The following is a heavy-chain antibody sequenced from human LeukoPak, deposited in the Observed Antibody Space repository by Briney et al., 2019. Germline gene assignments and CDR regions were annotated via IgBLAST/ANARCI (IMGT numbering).Heavy chain of an antibody. CDR1: GFTVSSNY. CDR2: IYSGGST. D-gene: IGHD6-13*01. J-gene: IGHJ4*02. V-gene: IGHV3-53*01. Sequence: GGSLRLSCAASGFTVSSNYMSWVRQAPGKGLEWVSVIYSGGSTYYADSVKGRFTISRDNSKNTLYLQMNSLRAEDTALYYCARGRNPGIAASGFLDYWGQGTLVTVSS. CDR3: ARGRNPGIAASGFLDY.